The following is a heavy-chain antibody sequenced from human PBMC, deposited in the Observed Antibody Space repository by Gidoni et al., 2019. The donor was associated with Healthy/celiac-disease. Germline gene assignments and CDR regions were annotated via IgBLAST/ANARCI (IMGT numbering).Heavy chain of an antibody. CDR3: ARELSSGYVDY. CDR1: GGSISSYY. CDR2: IYYSGST. D-gene: IGHD3-3*01. J-gene: IGHJ4*02. Sequence: QVQLQESGPGLVKPSETLSLTCTVSGGSISSYYWSWIRQPPGKGLEWIGYIYYSGSTNYNPSLKSRVTISVDTSKNQFSLKLSSVTAADTAVYYCARELSSGYVDYWGQGTLVTVSS. V-gene: IGHV4-59*01.